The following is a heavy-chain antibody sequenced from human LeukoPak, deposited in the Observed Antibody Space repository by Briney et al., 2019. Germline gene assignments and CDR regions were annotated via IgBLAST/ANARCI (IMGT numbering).Heavy chain of an antibody. CDR1: GFTFSSYE. CDR3: AKQEYYYDNSGYYYGGLDY. V-gene: IGHV3-48*03. Sequence: GGSLRLSCAASGFTFSSYEMNWVRQAPGKGLEWVSYISSSGTAIYYADSVKGRFTISRDNSKNTLYLQMNSLRAEDTAVYYCAKQEYYYDNSGYYYGGLDYWGQGTLVTVSS. J-gene: IGHJ4*02. CDR2: ISSSGTAI. D-gene: IGHD3-22*01.